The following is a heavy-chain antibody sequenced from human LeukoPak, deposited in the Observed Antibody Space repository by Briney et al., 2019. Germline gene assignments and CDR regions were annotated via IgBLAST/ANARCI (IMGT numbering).Heavy chain of an antibody. CDR1: GGSFSGYY. J-gene: IGHJ6*03. Sequence: SETLSLTCAVYGGSFSGYYWSWIRQPPGKGLEWIGEINHSGSTNYNPSLKSRVTISVDTSKNQFSLKLSSVTAADTAVYYCARGQSGYSYGYHYYYYMDVWGKGTTVTVSS. CDR3: ARGQSGYSYGYHYYYYMDV. V-gene: IGHV4-34*01. CDR2: INHSGST. D-gene: IGHD5-18*01.